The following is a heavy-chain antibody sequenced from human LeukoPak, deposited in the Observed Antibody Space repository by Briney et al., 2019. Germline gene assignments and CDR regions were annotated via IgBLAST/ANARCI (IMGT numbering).Heavy chain of an antibody. CDR2: IHDTGST. D-gene: IGHD2-2*01. V-gene: IGHV4-59*11. J-gene: IGHJ4*02. CDR1: GGSLSSHY. Sequence: SEALSLTCSVSGGSLSSHYWSWIRQPPGKGLELIGHIHDTGSTFYNPSLRGRVTIPLDTSNNQFSLKLTSMTAADTAVYYCARFSSGCSTSSCYLTYWGQGTLVTVS. CDR3: ARFSSGCSTSSCYLTY.